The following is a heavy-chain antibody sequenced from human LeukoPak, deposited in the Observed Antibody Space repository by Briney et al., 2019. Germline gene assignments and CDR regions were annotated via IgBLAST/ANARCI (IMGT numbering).Heavy chain of an antibody. Sequence: ASVKVSCKASGYTFTGYYMHWVRQAPGQGLEWMGWINPNSGGTNYAQKFQGRVTMTRDTSISTAYMELSRLRSDDTAVYYCARAEWELHNFDYWGQGTLVTVSS. V-gene: IGHV1-2*02. D-gene: IGHD1-26*01. J-gene: IGHJ4*02. CDR2: INPNSGGT. CDR1: GYTFTGYY. CDR3: ARAEWELHNFDY.